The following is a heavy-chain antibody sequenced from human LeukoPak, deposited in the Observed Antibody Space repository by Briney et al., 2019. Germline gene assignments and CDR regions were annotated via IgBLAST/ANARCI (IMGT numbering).Heavy chain of an antibody. Sequence: GGSLRLSCAASGFTFSSYGMHWVRQAPGKGLEWVAFIRYDGSNKYYADSVKGRFTISRDNSKNTLNLQMNSLRAEDTAVYYCATDCCAENYYGSGSYPYWGQGTLVTVSS. CDR1: GFTFSSYG. D-gene: IGHD3-10*01. V-gene: IGHV3-30*02. CDR2: IRYDGSNK. CDR3: ATDCCAENYYGSGSYPY. J-gene: IGHJ4*02.